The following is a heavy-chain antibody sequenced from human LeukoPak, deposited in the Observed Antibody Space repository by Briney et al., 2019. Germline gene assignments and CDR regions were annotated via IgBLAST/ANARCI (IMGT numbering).Heavy chain of an antibody. V-gene: IGHV4-59*01. J-gene: IGHJ2*01. Sequence: SETLSLTCTVSGGSISSYYWSWIRQPPGKGLEWIGYMSYSGITNYNPSLKSRVTISVDTSKNQFPLKLNSVTAADTAVYYCARVYYSNSYDYWYFDLWGRGTLVTVSS. CDR2: MSYSGIT. CDR3: ARVYYSNSYDYWYFDL. D-gene: IGHD6-13*01. CDR1: GGSISSYY.